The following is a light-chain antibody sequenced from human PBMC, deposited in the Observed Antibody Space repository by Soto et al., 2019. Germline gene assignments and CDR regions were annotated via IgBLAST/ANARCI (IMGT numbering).Light chain of an antibody. CDR2: EVD. Sequence: QSALTQPASVSGSPGQSITISCTGTSSDVGGYNYVCWYQQHPGKAPKLVIYEVDYRPSGVSNRFSGSKSGNTASLTISGLRAEDEADYYCSSYSSSTAVLFGGGTKLTVL. J-gene: IGLJ2*01. CDR3: SSYSSSTAVL. V-gene: IGLV2-14*01. CDR1: SSDVGGYNY.